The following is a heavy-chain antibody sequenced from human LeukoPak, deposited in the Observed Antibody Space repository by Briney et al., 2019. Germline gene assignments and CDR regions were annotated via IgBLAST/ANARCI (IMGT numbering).Heavy chain of an antibody. CDR3: ARDRFGDYNFDY. Sequence: GGSLRLSCAASGFIFSTYSMNWVRQAPGKGLEWVSPISGSSTYIYYADSVKGRFTISRDNAKNSLYLQMNSLRAEDTAVYYCARDRFGDYNFDYWGQGTLVTVSS. J-gene: IGHJ4*02. V-gene: IGHV3-21*01. D-gene: IGHD4-17*01. CDR1: GFIFSTYS. CDR2: ISGSSTYI.